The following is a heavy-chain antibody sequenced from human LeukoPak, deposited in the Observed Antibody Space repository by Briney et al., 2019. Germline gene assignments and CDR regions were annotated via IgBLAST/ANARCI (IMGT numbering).Heavy chain of an antibody. CDR2: ISSTSSYI. J-gene: IGHJ4*02. V-gene: IGHV3-21*01. D-gene: IGHD6-13*01. CDR3: ASSSWYHFGY. Sequence: GGSLRLSCAASGFTFSASSMNWVRQAPGKGLEWVSSISSTSSYIYYADSVKGRFTISRDNAKNSLYLQMNSLRDEDTAVYYCASSSWYHFGYWGQGTLVTVSS. CDR1: GFTFSASS.